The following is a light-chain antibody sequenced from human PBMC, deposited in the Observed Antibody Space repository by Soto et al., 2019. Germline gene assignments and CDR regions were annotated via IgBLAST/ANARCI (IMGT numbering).Light chain of an antibody. Sequence: QSALTQPASVSGSPGQSITISCTGTSSDVGGYNYVSWYQQHPGKAPKLMIYDVSNRPSGVSNRFSGSKSGNTASLTTSGLQAEDEADYYCSSYTSSSTVYVFGTGTKLTVL. V-gene: IGLV2-14*01. CDR2: DVS. CDR1: SSDVGGYNY. CDR3: SSYTSSSTVYV. J-gene: IGLJ1*01.